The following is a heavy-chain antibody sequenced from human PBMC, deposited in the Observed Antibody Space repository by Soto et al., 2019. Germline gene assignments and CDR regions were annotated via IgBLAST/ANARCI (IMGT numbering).Heavy chain of an antibody. CDR1: GFTFSTYW. CDR3: ARDYGDYGFYYYGMDV. J-gene: IGHJ6*02. Sequence: GGSLRLSCAASGFTFSTYWMHWDRQAPGKGLVWVAVIKNDGSNKYYADSVKGRFTISRDNSKNTLYLQMNSLRAEDTAVYYCARDYGDYGFYYYGMDVWGQGTTVTVSS. D-gene: IGHD4-17*01. CDR2: IKNDGSNK. V-gene: IGHV3-33*08.